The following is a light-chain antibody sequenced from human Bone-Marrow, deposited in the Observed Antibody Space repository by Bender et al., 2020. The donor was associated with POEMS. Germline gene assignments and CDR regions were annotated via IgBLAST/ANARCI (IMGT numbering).Light chain of an antibody. CDR2: TNN. CDR3: VAWAASLNGWV. Sequence: QSVLTQPPSVSGTPGQRVTISCSGSGSNIGGYPVNWYQQLPGTAPRLLIYTNNERASGVPDRFAGSKSGTSASLAITGLQSDDEAIYFCVAWAASLNGWVFGGGTKLTVL. CDR1: GSNIGGYP. J-gene: IGLJ3*02. V-gene: IGLV1-44*01.